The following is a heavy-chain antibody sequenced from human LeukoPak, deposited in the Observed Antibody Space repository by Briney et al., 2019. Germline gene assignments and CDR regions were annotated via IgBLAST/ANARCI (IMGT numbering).Heavy chain of an antibody. V-gene: IGHV3-66*01. J-gene: IGHJ4*02. CDR2: IYSGGST. CDR3: ARDLLSYYYDSSGPSYFDY. D-gene: IGHD3-22*01. CDR1: GFTVSSNY. Sequence: GGSLRLSCAASGFTVSSNYMSWVRQAPGKGLEWVSVIYSGGSTYYADSVKGRFTISRDNSKNTLYLQMNSLRAEDTAVYYYARDLLSYYYDSSGPSYFDYWGQGTLVTVSS.